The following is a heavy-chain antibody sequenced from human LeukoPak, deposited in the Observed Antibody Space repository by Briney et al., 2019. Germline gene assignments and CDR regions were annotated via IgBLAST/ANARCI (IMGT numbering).Heavy chain of an antibody. J-gene: IGHJ5*02. CDR3: ARGSLMVRGDHNWFDP. CDR1: GGTFSSYA. CDR2: IIPIFGTA. V-gene: IGHV1-69*13. D-gene: IGHD3-10*01. Sequence: PSETVSCKASGGTFSSYAISWVRQAPGQGLEWMGGIIPIFGTANNAHKFQGRVTITADESTSTAYMELSSLRSEDTAVYYCARGSLMVRGDHNWFDPWGQGTLVTV.